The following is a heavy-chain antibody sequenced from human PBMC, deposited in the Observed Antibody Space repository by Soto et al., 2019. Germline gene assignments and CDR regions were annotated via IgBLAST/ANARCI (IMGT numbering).Heavy chain of an antibody. D-gene: IGHD3-10*01. CDR1: GGSISSGDYY. CDR2: IYYSGST. J-gene: IGHJ4*02. Sequence: PSETLSLTCTVSGGSISSGDYYWSWIRQPPGKGLERIGYIYYSGSTYYNPSLKSRVTISVDTSKNQFSLKLSSVTAADTAVYYCARVPNTGKAPDTYFDYWGQGTLVTVSS. CDR3: ARVPNTGKAPDTYFDY. V-gene: IGHV4-30-4*01.